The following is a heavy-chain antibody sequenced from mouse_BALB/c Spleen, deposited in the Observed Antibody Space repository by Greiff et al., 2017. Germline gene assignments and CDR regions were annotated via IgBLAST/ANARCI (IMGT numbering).Heavy chain of an antibody. V-gene: IGHV1S81*02. Sequence: QVQLQQPGAELVKPGASVKLSCKASGYTFTSYWMHWVKQRPGQGLEWIGEINPSNGRTNYNEKFKSKATLTVDKSSSTAYMQLSSLTSEDSAVYYWARITTVVAPYAMDYWGQGTSVTVSS. CDR1: GYTFTSYW. D-gene: IGHD1-1*01. CDR2: INPSNGRT. J-gene: IGHJ4*01. CDR3: ARITTVVAPYAMDY.